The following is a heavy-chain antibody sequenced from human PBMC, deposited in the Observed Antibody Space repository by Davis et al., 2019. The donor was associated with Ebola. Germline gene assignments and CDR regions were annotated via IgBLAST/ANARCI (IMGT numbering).Heavy chain of an antibody. CDR3: ARSHSDWLLPFDY. CDR1: GGSISAYY. J-gene: IGHJ4*02. D-gene: IGHD3-9*01. V-gene: IGHV4-59*01. Sequence: SETLSLTCTVSGGSISAYYWSWIRQPPGKGLEWIGDIYYSGSTNYNPPLKSRVTISVDTSRNQFSLRLSSVTAADTAVYYCARSHSDWLLPFDYWGQGTLATVSS. CDR2: IYYSGST.